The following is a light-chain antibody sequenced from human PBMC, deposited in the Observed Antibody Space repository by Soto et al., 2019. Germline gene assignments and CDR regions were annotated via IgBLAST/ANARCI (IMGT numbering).Light chain of an antibody. V-gene: IGKV1-33*01. CDR2: DAS. J-gene: IGKJ4*01. Sequence: DIQMTQSPSSLSASVGDRVTITCQASQDISNYLNWYQQKPGKAPKLLIYDASNLETGVSSRVSASGSGTDFTLTINSLQPEDIATYYCQQYDSLPFTFGGGAKVEIK. CDR1: QDISNY. CDR3: QQYDSLPFT.